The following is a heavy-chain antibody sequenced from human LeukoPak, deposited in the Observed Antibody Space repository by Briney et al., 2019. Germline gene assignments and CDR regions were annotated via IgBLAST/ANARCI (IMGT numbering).Heavy chain of an antibody. CDR1: GLTFDDYT. V-gene: IGHV3-43*01. Sequence: GVSLRLSCAACGLTFDDYTMHWVRQAPGKGLEWVSLISWDWCSTYYADSVTGRFTISRHNSKNSLYLQMTSLRTEDTPLYYCVKDGIAVAGGGGYFDYWGQGTLVTVSS. CDR2: ISWDWCST. D-gene: IGHD6-19*01. CDR3: VKDGIAVAGGGGYFDY. J-gene: IGHJ4*02.